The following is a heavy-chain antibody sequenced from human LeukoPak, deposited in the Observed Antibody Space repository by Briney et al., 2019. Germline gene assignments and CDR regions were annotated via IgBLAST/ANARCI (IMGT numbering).Heavy chain of an antibody. D-gene: IGHD3-22*01. CDR2: ISSSSYI. J-gene: IGHJ5*02. Sequence: GGSLRLSCAASGFTFSSYSMNWVRQAPGKGLEWVSSISSSSYIYYADSVKGRFTISRDNAKNSLYLQMNSLRAEDTAVYYCARDPPLIYYDSSGPSWGQGTLVTVSS. V-gene: IGHV3-21*01. CDR3: ARDPPLIYYDSSGPS. CDR1: GFTFSSYS.